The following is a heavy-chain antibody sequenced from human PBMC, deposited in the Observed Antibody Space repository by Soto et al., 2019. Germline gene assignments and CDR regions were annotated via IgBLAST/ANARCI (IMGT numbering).Heavy chain of an antibody. Sequence: QVQLVQSGAEVKKPGDSVKVSCKASGYTFTSYGISWVRQAPGQGLEWMGWINAYNGNTNYAQKVLGRVTMTTDTTTNTAYMEVRSLRSDDTAVYYCARKDYGDYEGDCWGQGTLVTVSS. J-gene: IGHJ4*02. CDR1: GYTFTSYG. V-gene: IGHV1-18*01. D-gene: IGHD4-17*01. CDR2: INAYNGNT. CDR3: ARKDYGDYEGDC.